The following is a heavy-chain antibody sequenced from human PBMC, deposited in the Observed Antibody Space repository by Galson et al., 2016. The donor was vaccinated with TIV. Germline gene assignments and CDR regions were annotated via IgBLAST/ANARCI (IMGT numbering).Heavy chain of an antibody. CDR2: ITEDGSTI. D-gene: IGHD2-2*01. V-gene: IGHV3-7*01. J-gene: IGHJ4*02. CDR1: GFTFNNYW. CDR3: ARDHSYQSFDY. Sequence: SLRLSCAVSGFTFNNYWMSWVRQAPGKGLEWVANITEDGSTIYYVDSVEGRFTISRDNAKNSLSLQMNSLGAEDTAMYYCARDHSYQSFDYWGQGTRDTVSS.